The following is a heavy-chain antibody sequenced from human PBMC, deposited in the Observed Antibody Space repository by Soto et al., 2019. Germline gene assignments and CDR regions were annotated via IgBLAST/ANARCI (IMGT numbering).Heavy chain of an antibody. V-gene: IGHV1-69*13. CDR1: GGTFSSYA. CDR2: IIPIFGAA. J-gene: IGHJ4*02. CDR3: ARGYCSSSSCYLSFDY. Sequence: SVKVSCKASGGTFSSYAISWVRQAPGQGLEWMGGIIPIFGAANYAQNFQGRVTITADVSTSTAYMELSSLRSEDTAVYYCARGYCSSSSCYLSFDYWVQGTLVTVSS. D-gene: IGHD2-2*01.